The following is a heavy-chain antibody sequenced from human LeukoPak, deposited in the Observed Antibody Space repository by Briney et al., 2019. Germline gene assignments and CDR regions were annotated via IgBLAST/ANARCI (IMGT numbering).Heavy chain of an antibody. CDR1: GYTFTSYG. V-gene: IGHV1-18*01. Sequence: ASVKVSCKASGYTFTSYGISWVRQAPGQGLEWMGWISAYNGNTNYAQKLQGRVTMTTDTPTSTAYMELRSLRSDDTAVYYCARQAGAAGLINFDYWGQGTLVTVSS. CDR3: ARQAGAAGLINFDY. D-gene: IGHD6-13*01. J-gene: IGHJ4*02. CDR2: ISAYNGNT.